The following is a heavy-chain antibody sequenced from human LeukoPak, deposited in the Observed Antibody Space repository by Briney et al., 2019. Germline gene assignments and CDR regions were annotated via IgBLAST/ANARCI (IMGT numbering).Heavy chain of an antibody. D-gene: IGHD3-10*01. Sequence: GGSLRLSCEASGFIFSNYGMHWVRQPPGKGLEWVAFVQFDGSNRYYADSVEGRFTISRDNSKNTLYLQLNSLRVEDTAIFYCAKDLGTSGTLHNDAFDSWGRGTMVTVSS. CDR3: AKDLGTSGTLHNDAFDS. V-gene: IGHV3-30*02. CDR1: GFIFSNYG. CDR2: VQFDGSNR. J-gene: IGHJ3*02.